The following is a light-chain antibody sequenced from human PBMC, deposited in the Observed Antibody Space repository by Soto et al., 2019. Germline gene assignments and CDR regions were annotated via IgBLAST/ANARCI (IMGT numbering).Light chain of an antibody. CDR3: QQYSNWPPT. CDR1: QSIGGN. J-gene: IGKJ1*01. Sequence: EIVMTQSPATLSVSPGESATLSCRAGQSIGGNLAWYQQKPGQAPRLLIYGASTRATGVPARFSGSGSGAEFTLTISSLQSEDFAVYSCQQYSNWPPTFGQGTKVDI. V-gene: IGKV3-15*01. CDR2: GAS.